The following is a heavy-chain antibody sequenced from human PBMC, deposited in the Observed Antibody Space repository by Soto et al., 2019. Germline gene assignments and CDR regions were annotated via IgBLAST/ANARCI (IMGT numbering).Heavy chain of an antibody. J-gene: IGHJ5*02. CDR1: GGSFSGYY. D-gene: IGHD5-18*01. Sequence: QVRLQQWGAGLLKPSETLSLTCAVYGGSFSGYYWSWIRQPPGKGLEWIGEINHSGSTNYNPSLKSRVTISVDTSKNQFSLKLSSVTAADTAVYYCARGRIQLWFVSWFDPWGQGTLVTVSS. CDR3: ARGRIQLWFVSWFDP. CDR2: INHSGST. V-gene: IGHV4-34*01.